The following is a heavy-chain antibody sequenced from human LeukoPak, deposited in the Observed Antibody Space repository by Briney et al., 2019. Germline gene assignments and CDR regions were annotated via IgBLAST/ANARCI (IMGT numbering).Heavy chain of an antibody. V-gene: IGHV4-39*01. Sequence: NSSETLSLTCTVSGVSISSSSYYWGWIRQPPGKGLEWIGSIYYSGSTYYNPSLKSRVTISVDTSKNQFSLKLSSVTAADTAVYYCARGPMQDTGFDPWGQGTLVTVSS. CDR1: GVSISSSSYY. CDR3: ARGPMQDTGFDP. D-gene: IGHD2-8*02. J-gene: IGHJ5*02. CDR2: IYYSGST.